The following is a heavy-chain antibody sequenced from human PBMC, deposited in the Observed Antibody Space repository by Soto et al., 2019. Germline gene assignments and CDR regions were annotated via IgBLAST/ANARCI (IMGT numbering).Heavy chain of an antibody. D-gene: IGHD6-13*01. CDR1: GGTFSSYA. CDR2: IIPIFGTA. Sequence: QVQLVQSGAEVKKPGSSVKVSCKASGGTFSSYAISWVRQAPGQGLEWMGGIIPIFGTANYAQKFQGRVMITADKSLSTAYMELRSLRAEDTAVYYCASQDGRIAAAGTGYCYYGMDVWGQGPTVTVSS. CDR3: ASQDGRIAAAGTGYCYYGMDV. V-gene: IGHV1-69*06. J-gene: IGHJ6*02.